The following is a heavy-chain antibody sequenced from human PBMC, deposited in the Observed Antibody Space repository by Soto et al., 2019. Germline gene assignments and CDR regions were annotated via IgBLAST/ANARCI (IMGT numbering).Heavy chain of an antibody. CDR2: ICNSGST. CDR1: GGSIRSYC. V-gene: IGHV4-4*08. J-gene: IGHJ6*02. Sequence: PSETLSLTCTVSGGSIRSYCWTWIRQPPGEGLEWIGCICNSGSTNYNPSLKSRVTISVDTHKDHFSLKLSSVTAADTAVYYCVRGAPYYYGSGARISINSYYYGMDVWGQGTTVTVSS. D-gene: IGHD3-10*01. CDR3: VRGAPYYYGSGARISINSYYYGMDV.